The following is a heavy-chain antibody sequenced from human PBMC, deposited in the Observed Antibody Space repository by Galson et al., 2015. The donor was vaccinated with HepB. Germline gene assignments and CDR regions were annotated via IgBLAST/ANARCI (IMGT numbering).Heavy chain of an antibody. CDR2: ISSSSSYI. CDR3: ARVQRGGWHLGY. CDR1: GFTFSSYS. V-gene: IGHV3-21*01. Sequence: SLRLSCAASGFTFSSYSMNWVRQAPGKGLEWVSSISSSSSYIYYADSVKGRFTISRDNAKNSLYLQMNSLRAEDTAVYYCARVQRGGWHLGYWGQGTLVTVSS. D-gene: IGHD6-19*01. J-gene: IGHJ4*02.